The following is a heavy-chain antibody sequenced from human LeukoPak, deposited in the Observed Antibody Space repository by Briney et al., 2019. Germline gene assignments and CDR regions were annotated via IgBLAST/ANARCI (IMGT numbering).Heavy chain of an antibody. CDR1: GFTVSNNY. V-gene: IGHV3-53*01. CDR2: FYSGGST. Sequence: PGGPLRLSCAASGFTVSNNYMSWVRQAPGKGLEWVSVFYSGGSTYYADSVKGRFTISRDNSKNAVFLQMNSLSAEDTAVYYCAGSPNWLHDGGYFDLWGRGSLVTVSS. D-gene: IGHD5-24*01. J-gene: IGHJ2*01. CDR3: AGSPNWLHDGGYFDL.